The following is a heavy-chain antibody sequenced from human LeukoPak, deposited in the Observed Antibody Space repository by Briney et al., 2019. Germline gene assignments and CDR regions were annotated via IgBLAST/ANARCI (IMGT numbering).Heavy chain of an antibody. J-gene: IGHJ3*02. CDR1: GFTFSSYG. V-gene: IGHV3-30*03. Sequence: GRSLRLSCAASGFTFSSYGMHWVRQAPGKGLEWVAVVSYDGDNEYYADSVKGRFTISRDNSKNTLYLQMNSLGPDDTALYYCARDRDIAAAGVGNTFDIWGQGTMVTVSS. CDR2: VSYDGDNE. CDR3: ARDRDIAAAGVGNTFDI. D-gene: IGHD6-13*01.